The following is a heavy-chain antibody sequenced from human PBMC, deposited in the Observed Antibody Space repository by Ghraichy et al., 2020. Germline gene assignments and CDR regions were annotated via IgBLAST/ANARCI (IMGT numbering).Heavy chain of an antibody. CDR3: AKDLGPDHYFDY. CDR1: IFTFNSYG. CDR2: IPYDGRQT. V-gene: IGHV3-30*18. Sequence: GGSLRLSCEASIFTFNSYGMHWVRQAPGKGLEWVAVIPYDGRQTYYADSVKGRFSISRDNSKNTLFLQMNSLRPEDTARYFCAKDLGPDHYFDYWGQGTQVTVSS. J-gene: IGHJ4*02.